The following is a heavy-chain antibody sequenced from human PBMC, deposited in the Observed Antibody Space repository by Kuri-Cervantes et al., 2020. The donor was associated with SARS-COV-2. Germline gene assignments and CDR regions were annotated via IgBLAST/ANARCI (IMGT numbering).Heavy chain of an antibody. CDR1: GYPFTGYY. D-gene: IGHD6-19*01. CDR3: ARGSPASGWYFDY. J-gene: IGHJ4*02. Sequence: ASVTLSCKASGYPFTGYYMHWVRQAPGQGLEWMGWINPNSGGTNYAQKFQGWVTMTRDTSISTAYMELSRLRSDDTAVYYCARGSPASGWYFDYWGQGTLVTVSS. V-gene: IGHV1-2*04. CDR2: INPNSGGT.